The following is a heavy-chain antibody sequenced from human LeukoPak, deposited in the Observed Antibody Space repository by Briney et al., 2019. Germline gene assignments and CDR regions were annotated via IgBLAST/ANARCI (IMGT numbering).Heavy chain of an antibody. J-gene: IGHJ4*02. Sequence: GGSLRLSCAASGFTFSSYAVHWVRQAPGKGLEWVAVISYDGSNKYYADSVKGRFTISRDNSKNTLYLQMNSLRAEDTAVYYCARDHYYGSGSSAGEEFDYWGQGTLVTVSS. CDR3: ARDHYYGSGSSAGEEFDY. CDR2: ISYDGSNK. V-gene: IGHV3-30-3*01. CDR1: GFTFSSYA. D-gene: IGHD3-10*01.